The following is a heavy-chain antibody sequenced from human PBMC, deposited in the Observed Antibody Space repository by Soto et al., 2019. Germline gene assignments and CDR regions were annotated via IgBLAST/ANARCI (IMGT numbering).Heavy chain of an antibody. V-gene: IGHV1-69*13. CDR1: GGTFSSYA. CDR3: ARETPLYDSSGLDY. Sequence: SVKVSCKASGGTFSSYAISWVRQAPGQGLELMGGIIPIFGTANYAQKFQGRVTITADESTSTAYMELSSLRSEDTAVYYCARETPLYDSSGLDYWGQGTLVTVYS. D-gene: IGHD3-22*01. J-gene: IGHJ4*02. CDR2: IIPIFGTA.